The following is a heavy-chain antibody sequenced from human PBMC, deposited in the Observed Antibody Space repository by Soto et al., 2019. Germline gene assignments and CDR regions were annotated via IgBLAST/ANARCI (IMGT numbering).Heavy chain of an antibody. CDR2: IWYDGSNK. V-gene: IGHV3-33*01. Sequence: VQLVESGGGVVQPGRSLRLSCAASGFTFSSYGMHWVRQAPGKGLEWVAVIWYDGSNKYYADSVKGRFTISRDNSKNTLYLQMNSLRAEDTAVYYCARAPSSSWLDAFDIWGQGTMVTVSS. CDR1: GFTFSSYG. CDR3: ARAPSSSWLDAFDI. J-gene: IGHJ3*02. D-gene: IGHD6-13*01.